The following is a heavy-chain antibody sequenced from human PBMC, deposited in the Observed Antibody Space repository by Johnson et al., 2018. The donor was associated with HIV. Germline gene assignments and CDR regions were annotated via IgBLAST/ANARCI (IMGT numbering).Heavy chain of an antibody. CDR2: ISYDGSNK. CDR1: GFTFSSYG. Sequence: MQLVESGGGVVQPGRSLRLSCAASGFTFSSYGMHWVRQAPGKGLEWVAVISYDGSNKYNVHFTKGRFTISRDNSKNTLYLQMNSLRAEDTAVYYCAKLRSGSYAVDAFDIWGQGTMVTVSS. V-gene: IGHV3-30*18. J-gene: IGHJ3*02. CDR3: AKLRSGSYAVDAFDI. D-gene: IGHD1-26*01.